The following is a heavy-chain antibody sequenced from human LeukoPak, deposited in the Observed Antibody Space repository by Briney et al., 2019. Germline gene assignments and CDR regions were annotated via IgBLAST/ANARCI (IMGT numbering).Heavy chain of an antibody. J-gene: IGHJ3*02. CDR1: GFTFGSYA. V-gene: IGHV3-48*03. Sequence: GGSLRLSCAASGFTFGSYAMHWVRQAPGKGLEWVSYISSSGSTIYYADSVKGRFTISRDNAKNSLYLQMNSLRAEDTAVYYCARGMDSSLGDAFDIWGQGTMVTVSS. CDR3: ARGMDSSLGDAFDI. D-gene: IGHD6-19*01. CDR2: ISSSGSTI.